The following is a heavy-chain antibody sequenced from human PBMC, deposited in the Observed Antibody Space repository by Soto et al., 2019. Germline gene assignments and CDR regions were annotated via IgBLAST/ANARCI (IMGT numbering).Heavy chain of an antibody. J-gene: IGHJ4*02. V-gene: IGHV3-48*02. CDR3: AREEGIVATIRYFDY. Sequence: EVQLVESGGGLVQPGGSLRLSCAASGFTFSSYSMNWVRQAPGKGLEWVSYISSSSSTIYYADSVKGRFTISRDNAKNSLYLQMNSLRDEDTAVYYCAREEGIVATIRYFDYWGQGTLVTVSS. D-gene: IGHD5-12*01. CDR1: GFTFSSYS. CDR2: ISSSSSTI.